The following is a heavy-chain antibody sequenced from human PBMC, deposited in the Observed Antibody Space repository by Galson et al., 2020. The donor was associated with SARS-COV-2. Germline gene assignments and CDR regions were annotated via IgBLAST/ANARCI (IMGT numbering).Heavy chain of an antibody. V-gene: IGHV3-21*01. D-gene: IGHD1-26*01. CDR2: VSYNSRYI. J-gene: IGHJ3*02. CDR3: ARDRVPLVGEDAFDI. CDR1: GFTFSRYS. Sequence: NSGGSLRLSCAASGFTFSRYSMNWVRQAPGKGLEWVSSVSYNSRYIYYADSVKGRFTISRDNAENSLYLQMNSLRAEDTAVYYCARDRVPLVGEDAFDIWGQGTLVTVSS.